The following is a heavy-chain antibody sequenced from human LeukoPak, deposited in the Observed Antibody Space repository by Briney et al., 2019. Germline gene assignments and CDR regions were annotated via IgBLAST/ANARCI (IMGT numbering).Heavy chain of an antibody. D-gene: IGHD7-27*01. V-gene: IGHV4-34*01. Sequence: SETLSLTCAVYGGSFSRYYWNWIRQPPGKGLEWIGEIYHSGSTNYNPSLKSRVTISVDTSKNQFSLKLSSVTAADTAVYYCARVVWGGDFYYSLDVWGKGTTVIVSS. J-gene: IGHJ6*03. CDR3: ARVVWGGDFYYSLDV. CDR2: IYHSGST. CDR1: GGSFSRYY.